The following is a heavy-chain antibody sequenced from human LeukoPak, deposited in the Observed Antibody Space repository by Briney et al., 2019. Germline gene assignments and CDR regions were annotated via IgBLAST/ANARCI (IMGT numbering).Heavy chain of an antibody. V-gene: IGHV4-30-2*01. D-gene: IGHD3-9*01. Sequence: PQTLCLTCAVSGVSIRSGGYCWGWIRQPPGKGLEWSGYIYHSGSTYYNPSLKSRATISEDRSKNPFSLKLSSVAAADTAVYYWARAMGQYFDFDYWGQGTLVTVSS. CDR3: ARAMGQYFDFDY. J-gene: IGHJ4*02. CDR2: IYHSGST. CDR1: GVSIRSGGYC.